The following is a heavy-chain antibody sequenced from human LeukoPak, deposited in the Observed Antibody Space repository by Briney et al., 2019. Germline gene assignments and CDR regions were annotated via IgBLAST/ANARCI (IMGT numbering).Heavy chain of an antibody. Sequence: PGGSLTLSCAASGFTFHNFAMHWVRQAPGKGLEWVAVISNDERNKYYTDSVKGRFTISRDNSKNTVYLQMNSLRTEDTAVYYCARPSPPGDGYNPCDYWGPGALVIVSS. CDR3: ARPSPPGDGYNPCDY. CDR2: ISNDERNK. CDR1: GFTFHNFA. D-gene: IGHD5-24*01. V-gene: IGHV3-30*04. J-gene: IGHJ4*02.